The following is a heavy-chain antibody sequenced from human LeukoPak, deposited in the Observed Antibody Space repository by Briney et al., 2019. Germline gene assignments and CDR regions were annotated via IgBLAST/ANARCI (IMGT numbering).Heavy chain of an antibody. CDR2: VASSGTS. CDR1: GGSITSYY. CDR3: ARVVRGVVTSNWFDP. D-gene: IGHD2-21*02. J-gene: IGHJ5*02. V-gene: IGHV4-59*01. Sequence: SETLSLTCNVFGGSITSYYWSWIRQPPGKELEWIGFVASSGTSNYNPSIKSRVSISIDTSKNQFALALTSVTPADTAVYYCARVVRGVVTSNWFDPWGQGTRVSVSS.